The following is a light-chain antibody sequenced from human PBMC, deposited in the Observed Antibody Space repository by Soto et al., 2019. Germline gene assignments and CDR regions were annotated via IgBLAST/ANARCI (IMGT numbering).Light chain of an antibody. CDR2: GAF. CDR3: QQRNIWPPVT. V-gene: IGKV3-11*01. CDR1: PSVANF. Sequence: EIGLTQSPATLSLSPGERATLSCRASPSVANFVAWYQQKPGQAPRLLIYGAFNRANGIPARFSGSGSGTDFTLTISSLEPEDSAVYYCQQRNIWPPVTFGHGTKVDIK. J-gene: IGKJ1*01.